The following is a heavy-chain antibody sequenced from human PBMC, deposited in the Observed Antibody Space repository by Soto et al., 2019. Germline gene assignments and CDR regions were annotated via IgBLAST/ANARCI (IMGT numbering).Heavy chain of an antibody. D-gene: IGHD4-4*01. J-gene: IGHJ6*02. V-gene: IGHV1-8*01. CDR3: ARVAPPTVKEYYGMDV. Sequence: QVQLVQSGAEVKKPGASVKVSCKASGYTFTSYDINWVRQATGQGLEWMGWMNPNSVNTGYAQKFQGRVTMTRNTSISTAYMELSSLRSEDTAVYYCARVAPPTVKEYYGMDVWGQGTTVTVSS. CDR1: GYTFTSYD. CDR2: MNPNSVNT.